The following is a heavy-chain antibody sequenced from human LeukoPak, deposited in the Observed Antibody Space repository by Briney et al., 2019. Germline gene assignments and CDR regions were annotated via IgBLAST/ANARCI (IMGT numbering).Heavy chain of an antibody. D-gene: IGHD5-24*01. CDR1: GGTFSSYA. CDR3: ARSGETATITPQYYFDY. V-gene: IGHV1-69*05. CDR2: IIPIFGTA. Sequence: GSSVKVSCKASGGTFSSYAICWVRQAPGQGLEWMGGIIPIFGTANYAQKFQGRVTITTDESTSTAYMELSSLRSEDTAVYYCARSGETATITPQYYFDYWGQGTLVTVSS. J-gene: IGHJ4*02.